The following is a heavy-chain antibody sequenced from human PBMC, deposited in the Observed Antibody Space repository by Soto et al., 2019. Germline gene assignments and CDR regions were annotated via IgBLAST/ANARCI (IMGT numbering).Heavy chain of an antibody. CDR1: GGSISSGGYS. J-gene: IGHJ4*02. Sequence: SETLSLTCAVSGGSISSGGYSWSWIRQPPGKGLEWIGYIYHSGSTYYNPSLKSRVTIPVDRSKNQFSLKLSSVTAADTAVYYCARAVDSQYYFDYWGQGTLVTVSS. CDR2: IYHSGST. D-gene: IGHD5-12*01. V-gene: IGHV4-30-2*01. CDR3: ARAVDSQYYFDY.